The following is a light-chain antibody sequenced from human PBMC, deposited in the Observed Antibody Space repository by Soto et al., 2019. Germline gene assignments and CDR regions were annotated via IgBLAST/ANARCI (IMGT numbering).Light chain of an antibody. V-gene: IGLV2-23*01. CDR3: CSYAGSSNVV. J-gene: IGLJ2*01. CDR1: SSDVGSYNL. CDR2: EGS. Sequence: QSALTQPASVSGSPGQSITISCTGTSSDVGSYNLVSWYQQHSGKAPKLMIYEGSKRPSGVSNRFSGSKSGNTASLTISGLQAEDEADYYCCSYAGSSNVVFGGGTQLTVL.